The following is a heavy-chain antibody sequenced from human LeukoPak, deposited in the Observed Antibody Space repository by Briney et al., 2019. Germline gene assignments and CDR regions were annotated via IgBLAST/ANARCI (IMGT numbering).Heavy chain of an antibody. CDR1: GFTFSSFW. CDR3: ARDGVGAFDF. CDR2: IKQDGSEK. Sequence: PGGSLRLSCAASGFTFSSFWMTWVRQAPGKGLEWVANIKQDGSEKYYADSVKGRFTISRDNAKNSLYLQMNSLRAEDTAVYYCARDGVGAFDFWGQGTMVTVSS. J-gene: IGHJ3*01. D-gene: IGHD3-10*01. V-gene: IGHV3-7*04.